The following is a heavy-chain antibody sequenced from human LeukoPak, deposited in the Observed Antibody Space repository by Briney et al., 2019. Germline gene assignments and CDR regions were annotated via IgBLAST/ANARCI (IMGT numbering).Heavy chain of an antibody. D-gene: IGHD3-22*01. CDR3: ARGGDSSGYCYFDY. V-gene: IGHV4-30-4*01. CDR1: VDSISIGNYY. CDR2: IYYSGST. Sequence: SQTLSLTCTVSVDSISIGNYYWSWIRQPPGKCLEWIGYIYYSGSTYYNPSLKSRPTISVDTSKNQFSLKLSSVTAADTGVYYCARGGDSSGYCYFDYWGQGTVVTVSS. J-gene: IGHJ4*02.